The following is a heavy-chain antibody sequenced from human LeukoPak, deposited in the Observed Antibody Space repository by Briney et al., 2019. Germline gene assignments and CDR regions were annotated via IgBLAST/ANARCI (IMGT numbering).Heavy chain of an antibody. CDR1: GYTFTSYA. Sequence: ASVKVSCKASGYTFTSYAMHWVRQAPGQRLEWMGWINAGNGNTKYSQKFQGRVTITRDTSASTAYMELSSVRSEDTAVYYCATGTRYTMIVVGYYYGMDVWGQGTTVTVSS. J-gene: IGHJ6*02. D-gene: IGHD3-22*01. CDR3: ATGTRYTMIVVGYYYGMDV. CDR2: INAGNGNT. V-gene: IGHV1-3*01.